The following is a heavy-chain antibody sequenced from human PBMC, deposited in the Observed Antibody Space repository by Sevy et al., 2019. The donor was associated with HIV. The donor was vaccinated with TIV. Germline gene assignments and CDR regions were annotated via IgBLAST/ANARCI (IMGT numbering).Heavy chain of an antibody. D-gene: IGHD6-19*01. CDR2: INDAGST. J-gene: IGHJ3*02. CDR1: GFTVSSVY. CDR3: ARESRYSSSPGAFDI. V-gene: IGHV3-53*01. Sequence: GGSLRLSCAASGFTVSSVYMSWVRQAPGKGLEWVSLINDAGSTYFAASVGDRFTTSRSDSKNTLFLQMNSLRAEDTTVYFCARESRYSSSPGAFDIWGQGTMVTVSS.